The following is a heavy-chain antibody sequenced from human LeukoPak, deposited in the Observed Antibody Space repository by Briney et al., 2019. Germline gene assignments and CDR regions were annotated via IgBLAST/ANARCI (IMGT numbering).Heavy chain of an antibody. Sequence: ASVRVSCTASGYTFTSYDINWVRQAPGQGLEWMGWMNPNSGNTGYAQKFQGRVTMTRNTSISTAYMELSSLRSEDTAVYYCARILGSYRYDLDYWGQGTLVTVSS. J-gene: IGHJ4*02. V-gene: IGHV1-8*01. CDR2: MNPNSGNT. D-gene: IGHD3-16*02. CDR1: GYTFTSYD. CDR3: ARILGSYRYDLDY.